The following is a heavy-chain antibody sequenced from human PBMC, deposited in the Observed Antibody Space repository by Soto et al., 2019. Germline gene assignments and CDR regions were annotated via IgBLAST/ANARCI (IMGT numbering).Heavy chain of an antibody. CDR1: GFTFSSYG. D-gene: IGHD6-19*01. CDR2: IKQGGSEK. V-gene: IGHV3-7*01. CDR3: ARGSQWQADY. J-gene: IGHJ4*02. Sequence: GGSLRLSCAASGFTFSSYGMHWVRQAPGKGLEWVATIKQGGSEKYNVDSVKGRFTISRDNAENSLYLQMNSLKSEDTAVYFCARGSQWQADYWGQGTLVTVSS.